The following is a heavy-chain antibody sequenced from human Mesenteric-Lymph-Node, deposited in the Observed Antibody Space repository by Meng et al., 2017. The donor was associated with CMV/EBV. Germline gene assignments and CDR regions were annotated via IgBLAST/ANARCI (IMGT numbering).Heavy chain of an antibody. D-gene: IGHD5-18*01. CDR2: IYDGGTT. V-gene: IGHV4-39*01. Sequence: CTVFGGSVIRDSSSLRWIRQPPGKGLEWIGNIYDGGTTHYNPSLRSRVTISVDTSKNQFSLSLSSVTAADTAVYYCARPLGGYSFATWGQGTLVTVSS. J-gene: IGHJ5*02. CDR1: GGSVIRDSSS. CDR3: ARPLGGYSFAT.